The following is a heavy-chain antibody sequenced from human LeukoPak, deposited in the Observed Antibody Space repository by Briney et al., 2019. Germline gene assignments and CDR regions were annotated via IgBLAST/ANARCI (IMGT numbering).Heavy chain of an antibody. CDR2: IRYDGSNK. V-gene: IGHV3-30*02. D-gene: IGHD6-19*01. CDR1: GFAFNNYG. J-gene: IGHJ4*02. Sequence: PGGSLRLSCAASGFAFNNYGFHWVRQAPGKGLEWVAFIRYDGSNKYYADSVRGRFTISRDNSKNTLYLQMNSLRAEDTAVYYCAKAGGYGWQWLAQYYFDYWGQGTLVTVSS. CDR3: AKAGGYGWQWLAQYYFDY.